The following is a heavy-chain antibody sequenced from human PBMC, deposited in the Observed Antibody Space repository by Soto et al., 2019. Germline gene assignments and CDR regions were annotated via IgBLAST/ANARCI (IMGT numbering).Heavy chain of an antibody. CDR3: ARASNGDSMDV. V-gene: IGHV4-59*02. D-gene: IGHD4-17*01. CDR1: GWSVSSYY. CDR2: IYYSGST. Sequence: ESRARNECGSGWSVSSYYWSWIRQPPGKGLEWIGYIYYSGSTNYNPSLKSRVTISVDTSKNQFSLKLSSVTAADTAVYYCARASNGDSMDVWGKGTTVTVSS. J-gene: IGHJ6*03.